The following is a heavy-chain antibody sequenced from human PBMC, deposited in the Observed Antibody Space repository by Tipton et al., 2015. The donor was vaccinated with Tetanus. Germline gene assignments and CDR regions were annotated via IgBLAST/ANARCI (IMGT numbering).Heavy chain of an antibody. Sequence: TLSLTCTVSGVSISSYYWSWIRQSPGKGLEWIGSIYYSGSSYYNPSLESRVTISLDTSKNRFSLKLTSVTAADAAVYYCARPSTTVTPRAFDVWGQGTMVTVSS. V-gene: IGHV4-39*01. CDR2: IYYSGSS. CDR1: GVSISSYY. J-gene: IGHJ3*01. D-gene: IGHD4-17*01. CDR3: ARPSTTVTPRAFDV.